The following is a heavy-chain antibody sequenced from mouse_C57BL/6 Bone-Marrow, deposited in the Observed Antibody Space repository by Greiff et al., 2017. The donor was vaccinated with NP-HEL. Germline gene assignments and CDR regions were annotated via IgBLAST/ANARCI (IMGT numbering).Heavy chain of an antibody. CDR1: GYSFTDYN. Sequence: EVHLVESGPELVKPGASVKISCKASGYSFTDYNMNWVKQSNGKSLEWIGVINPNYGTTSYNQKFKGKATLTVDQSSSTAYMQLNSLTSEDSAVYYCARDYYGSSYVAWFAYWGQGTLVTVSA. CDR2: INPNYGTT. CDR3: ARDYYGSSYVAWFAY. J-gene: IGHJ3*01. D-gene: IGHD1-1*01. V-gene: IGHV1-39*01.